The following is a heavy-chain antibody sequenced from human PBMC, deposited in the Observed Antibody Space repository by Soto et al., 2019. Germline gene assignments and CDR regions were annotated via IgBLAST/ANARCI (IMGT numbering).Heavy chain of an antibody. CDR1: GYTFTSYS. V-gene: IGHV1-46*01. D-gene: IGHD2-15*01. CDR2: INPSSGRT. J-gene: IGHJ6*02. CDR3: ARDHNFGFILYAMDV. Sequence: ASVKVSCKESGYTFTSYSMHWVRQAPGQGLEWMGRINPSSGRTSYAQNFQGRVTMTSDTSTSIVYMEMSSLKSEDTAVYYCARDHNFGFILYAMDVWGQGTTVTVSS.